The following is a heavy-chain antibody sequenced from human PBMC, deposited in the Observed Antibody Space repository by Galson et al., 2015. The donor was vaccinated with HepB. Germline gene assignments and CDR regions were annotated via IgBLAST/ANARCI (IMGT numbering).Heavy chain of an antibody. D-gene: IGHD1-26*01. Sequence: SGGSISSFYWSWIRQPAGKGLEWLGRFHVSGSTNPNPSFRGRVTMSLDTSRNQFSLKLSSVTAADTAVYYCARDRGQSETYWFDWDQGTLVTVSS. CDR1: GGSISSFY. V-gene: IGHV4-4*07. CDR3: ARDRGQSETYWFD. J-gene: IGHJ4*02. CDR2: FHVSGST.